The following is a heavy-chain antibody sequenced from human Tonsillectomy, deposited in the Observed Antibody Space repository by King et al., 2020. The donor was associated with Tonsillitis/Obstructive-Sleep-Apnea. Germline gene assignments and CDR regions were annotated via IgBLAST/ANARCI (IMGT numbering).Heavy chain of an antibody. V-gene: IGHV3-21*01. D-gene: IGHD2-8*01. CDR1: GFTFSSYS. CDR3: ARGANGDYYYYYYMDV. J-gene: IGHJ6*03. Sequence: VKLVESGGGLVKPGGSLRLSCAASGFTFSSYSMNWVRQAPGKGLEWVSSISSSSSYIYYADSVKGRFTISRDNAKNSLYLQMNSLRAEDTAVYYCARGANGDYYYYYYMDVWGKGTTVTVSS. CDR2: ISSSSSYI.